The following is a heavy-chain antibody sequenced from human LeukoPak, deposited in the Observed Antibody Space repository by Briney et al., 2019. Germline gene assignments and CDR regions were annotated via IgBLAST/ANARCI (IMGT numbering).Heavy chain of an antibody. CDR2: ISVSGGNT. J-gene: IGHJ4*02. Sequence: TGGSLRLSCAASGFTFSNIAMSWVRQVPGKGLEWVSTISVSGGNTYYADSVKGRFTISRDNSKNTLYLQMSSLRADDTAVYYCARDLGYSSGPNYWGQGTRVTVSS. CDR1: GFTFSNIA. CDR3: ARDLGYSSGPNY. D-gene: IGHD6-19*01. V-gene: IGHV3-23*01.